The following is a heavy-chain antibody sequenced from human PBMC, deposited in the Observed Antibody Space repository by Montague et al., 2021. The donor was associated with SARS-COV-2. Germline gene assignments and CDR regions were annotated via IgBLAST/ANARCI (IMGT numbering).Heavy chain of an antibody. CDR2: INHSGST. V-gene: IGHV4-34*01. CDR1: GGSFSGYY. D-gene: IGHD2-21*01. Sequence: SETLSLTCAVYGGSFSGYYWSWIRQPPGKGLEWIGEINHSGSTNYNPSLKSRVTISVDTSKNQFSLKLNSVTAVDTAVYYCARGVRGRIVVVIAIPYYYFDYWGQGTLVSVSS. J-gene: IGHJ4*02. CDR3: ARGVRGRIVVVIAIPYYYFDY.